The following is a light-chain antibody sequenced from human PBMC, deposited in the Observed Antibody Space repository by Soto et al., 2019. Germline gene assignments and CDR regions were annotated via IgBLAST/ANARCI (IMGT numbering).Light chain of an antibody. CDR3: YSWNSNSDTHYV. V-gene: IGLV2-14*03. Sequence: QSALTQPASVSGSPVQSITISCTGTSSDIGASNYVSWYQQHPDQAPKLMISDVNNRPSGISDRFSGSKSGNTASLTISGLQAEDEADYYCYSWNSNSDTHYVFGTGTKLTVL. CDR2: DVN. CDR1: SSDIGASNY. J-gene: IGLJ1*01.